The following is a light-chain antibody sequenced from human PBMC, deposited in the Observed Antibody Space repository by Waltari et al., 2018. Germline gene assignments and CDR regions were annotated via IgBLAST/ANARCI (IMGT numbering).Light chain of an antibody. CDR3: SSHTSGDVVL. V-gene: IGLV2-14*03. J-gene: IGLJ3*02. Sequence: QSALTQPASVSGSPGQSITISCTAASSDVVTYNSVSWYQHHPGQAPKVIIYDVSSRPSGVSDRFSGSKSGNTASLTISGLQTEDEADYYCSSHTSGDVVLFGGGTKVTVL. CDR2: DVS. CDR1: SSDVVTYNS.